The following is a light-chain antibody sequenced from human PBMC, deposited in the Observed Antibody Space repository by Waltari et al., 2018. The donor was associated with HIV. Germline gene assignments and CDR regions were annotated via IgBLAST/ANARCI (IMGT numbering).Light chain of an antibody. CDR2: AAS. CDR3: QQSYSTPWT. Sequence: DIQMTQSPSSLSASVGDRVTITCRASQSISSYFNWYQQKPGKAPKLLIYAASSLQSGVPSRFSCSGSGTDFTLTISSLQPEDFATYYCQQSYSTPWTFGQGTKVEIK. J-gene: IGKJ1*01. V-gene: IGKV1-39*01. CDR1: QSISSY.